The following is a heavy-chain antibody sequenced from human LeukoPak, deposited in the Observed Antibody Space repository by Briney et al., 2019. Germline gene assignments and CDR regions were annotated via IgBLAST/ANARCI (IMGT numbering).Heavy chain of an antibody. D-gene: IGHD5-12*01. CDR2: INHSGST. CDR3: ARGLVATYRYNWFDP. J-gene: IGHJ5*02. Sequence: SETLSLTCTVYGGSFSGHYWSWIRQPPGKGLEWIGEINHSGSTNYNPSLKSRVTISVDTSKNQFSLKLSSVTAADTAVYHCARGLVATYRYNWFDPWGQGTLVTVSS. CDR1: GGSFSGHY. V-gene: IGHV4-34*01.